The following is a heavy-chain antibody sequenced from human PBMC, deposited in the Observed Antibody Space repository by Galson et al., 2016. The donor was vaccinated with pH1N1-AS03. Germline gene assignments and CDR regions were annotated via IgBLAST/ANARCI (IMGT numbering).Heavy chain of an antibody. CDR1: GGSISSGGYY. J-gene: IGHJ4*02. Sequence: LSLTCTVSGGSISSGGYYWNWIRQHPGKGLEWIGYIFHSGSTYYNPSLESLVSISVDASKNQFSLKLESVTAADTAVYYCARQDSGAYYLDSWGPGTLVTVSS. CDR3: ARQDSGAYYLDS. D-gene: IGHD1-26*01. CDR2: IFHSGST. V-gene: IGHV4-31*01.